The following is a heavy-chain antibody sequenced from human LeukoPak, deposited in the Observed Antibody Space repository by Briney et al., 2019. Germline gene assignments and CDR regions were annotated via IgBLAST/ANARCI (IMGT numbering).Heavy chain of an antibody. CDR2: ISSSGSTI. J-gene: IGHJ5*02. CDR1: GFIFSTHA. D-gene: IGHD2-2*01. V-gene: IGHV3-11*01. Sequence: PGGSLRLSCVASGFIFSTHAMSWIRQAPGKGLEWVSYISSSGSTIYYADSVKGRFTISRDNAKNSLYLQMNSLRAEDTAVYYCASLRWEGCCSSTSCAKAGWFDPWGQGTLVTVSS. CDR3: ASLRWEGCCSSTSCAKAGWFDP.